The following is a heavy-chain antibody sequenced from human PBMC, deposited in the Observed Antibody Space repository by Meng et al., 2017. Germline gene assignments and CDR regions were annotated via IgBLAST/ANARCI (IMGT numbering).Heavy chain of an antibody. CDR1: VVSRRRKNW. Sequence: HVSRPQPLTPSGPPSPPCALSVVSRRRKNWWSWGRQPPGKGLECVVENYNNVNANYNPSLKSRATISVAKSKNQFSPKLSFVAAADTAIYYCARELDSVGVTAYDLWGQGTLVTVSS. D-gene: IGHD2-21*02. CDR2: NYNNVNA. V-gene: IGHV4-4*02. J-gene: IGHJ4*02. CDR3: ARELDSVGVTAYDL.